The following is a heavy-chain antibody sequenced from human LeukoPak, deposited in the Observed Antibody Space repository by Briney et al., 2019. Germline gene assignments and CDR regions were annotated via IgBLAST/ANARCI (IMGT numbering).Heavy chain of an antibody. CDR1: GGSISSYY. CDR3: ARVATEQWFDP. CDR2: IYYSGST. Sequence: KPSETLSLTCTVSGGSISSYYWSWIRQPPGKGLEWIGYIYYSGSTYYNPSLKSRVTISVDTSKNQFSLKLSSVTAADTAVYYCARVATEQWFDPWGQGTLVTVSS. D-gene: IGHD1/OR15-1a*01. J-gene: IGHJ5*02. V-gene: IGHV4-59*08.